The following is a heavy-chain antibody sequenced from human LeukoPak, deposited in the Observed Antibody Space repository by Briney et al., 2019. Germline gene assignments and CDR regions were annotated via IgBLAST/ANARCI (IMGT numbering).Heavy chain of an antibody. V-gene: IGHV1-8*01. CDR2: MNPNSGNT. CDR1: GYTFTSYD. J-gene: IGHJ6*03. D-gene: IGHD4/OR15-4a*01. Sequence: ASVKVSCKASGYTFTSYDINWVRQATGQGLEWMGWMNPNSGNTGYAQKFQGRVTMTRNTSISTAYMELSSLRSEDTAVYYCARSGSGAKYYYYYYYTDVWGKGTTVTVSS. CDR3: ARSGSGAKYYYYYYYTDV.